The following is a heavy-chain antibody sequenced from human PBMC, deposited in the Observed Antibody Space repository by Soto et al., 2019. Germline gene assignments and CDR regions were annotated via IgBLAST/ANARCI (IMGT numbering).Heavy chain of an antibody. CDR3: AKEGSIGFSGGSCYSGEYYYYYYMDV. J-gene: IGHJ6*03. Sequence: GGSLRLSCAASGFTLSDYWMHWVRQVPGKGLLWVSRISVDGGDTTYADSVKGRFTISRDNAKNTLYLQMNSLRAEDTAVYYCAKEGSIGFSGGSCYSGEYYYYYYMDVWGKGTTVTVSS. D-gene: IGHD2-15*01. V-gene: IGHV3-74*01. CDR2: ISVDGGDT. CDR1: GFTLSDYW.